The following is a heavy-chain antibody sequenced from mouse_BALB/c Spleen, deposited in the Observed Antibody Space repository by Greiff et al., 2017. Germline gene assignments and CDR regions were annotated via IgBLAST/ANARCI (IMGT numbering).Heavy chain of an antibody. Sequence: EVQLQESGGGLVKPGGSLKLSCAASGFTFSSYAMSWVRQSPEKRLEWVAEISSGGSYTYYPDTVTGRFTISRDNAKNTLYLEMSSLRSEDTAMYYCARGGHYFDYWGQGTTLTVSS. CDR1: GFTFSSYA. J-gene: IGHJ2*01. CDR2: ISSGGSYT. V-gene: IGHV5-9-4*01. D-gene: IGHD3-3*01. CDR3: ARGGHYFDY.